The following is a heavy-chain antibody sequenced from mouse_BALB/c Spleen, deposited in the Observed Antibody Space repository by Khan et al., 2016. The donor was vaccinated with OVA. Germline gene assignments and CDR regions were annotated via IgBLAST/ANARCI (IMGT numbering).Heavy chain of an antibody. CDR2: IWGDGNT. V-gene: IGHV2-3*01. CDR3: PRLIYYDCDRDGLDY. CDR1: GFSLTSYG. D-gene: IGHD2-4*01. Sequence: VKLQESGPGLVAPSQSLSITCTVSGFSLTSYGVSWARQPPGKGLEWLGIIWGDGNTNYNSDLRSRLSICKDKSKRHVFLKLHSLQTDDTTKYVLPRLIYYDCDRDGLDYGGQGTSVTVSS. J-gene: IGHJ4*01.